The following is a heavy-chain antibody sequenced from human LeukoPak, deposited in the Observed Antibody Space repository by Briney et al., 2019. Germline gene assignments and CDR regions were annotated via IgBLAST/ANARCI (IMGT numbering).Heavy chain of an antibody. J-gene: IGHJ4*02. CDR2: MNPTSGDS. CDR3: ARQYTSSFEY. CDR1: GYTFSSYD. D-gene: IGHD6-6*01. Sequence: GASVKVSCTASGYTFSSYDINWVRQATGQGFEWMGWMNPTSGDSGYAQKFQGRITMTRNTSITTAYMELSSLRSEDTAVYYCARQYTSSFEYWGQGTLVTVSS. V-gene: IGHV1-8*01.